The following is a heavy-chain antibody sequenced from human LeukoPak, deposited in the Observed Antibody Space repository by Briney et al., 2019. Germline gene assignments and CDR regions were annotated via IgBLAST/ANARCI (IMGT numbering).Heavy chain of an antibody. J-gene: IGHJ5*02. CDR1: GFPFSASA. V-gene: IGHV3-69-1*01. D-gene: IGHD3-16*01. Sequence: GGSLRLSCAASGFPFSASAMTWVRQAPGKGLEWVSHILSTGTTYYADSVRGRFTISRDNAKNALFLQMTSLTDEDTALYYCARARLGYYDEYFDPWGQGTQVTVSS. CDR3: ARARLGYYDEYFDP. CDR2: ILSTGTT.